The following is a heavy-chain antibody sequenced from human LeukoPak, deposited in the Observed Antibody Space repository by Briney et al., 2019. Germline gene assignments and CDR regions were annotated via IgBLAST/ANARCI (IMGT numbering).Heavy chain of an antibody. CDR1: GFTVSSNY. V-gene: IGHV3-23*01. Sequence: PGGSLRLSCAASGFTVSSNYMSWVRQAPGKGLEWVSGISGSGGTTYYADSVKGRFTISRDKSKNTLYLQMNSLKAEDTAIYYCAKESPYSAYDYYFDYWGQGTLVTVSS. D-gene: IGHD5-12*01. J-gene: IGHJ4*02. CDR3: AKESPYSAYDYYFDY. CDR2: ISGSGGTT.